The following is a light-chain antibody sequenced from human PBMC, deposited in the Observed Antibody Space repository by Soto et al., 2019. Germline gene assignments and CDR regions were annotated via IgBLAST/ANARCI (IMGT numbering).Light chain of an antibody. J-gene: IGKJ1*01. CDR2: GAS. CDR3: QQYGSSGT. Sequence: IVITQSHATLSVSPGERATLSCRASQSVSSNLAWYQQKPGQAPRLLIYGASNRATGIPDRFSGSGSGTDFTLTISRLEPEDFAVYYCQQYGSSGTFGQGAKVDI. V-gene: IGKV3-20*01. CDR1: QSVSSN.